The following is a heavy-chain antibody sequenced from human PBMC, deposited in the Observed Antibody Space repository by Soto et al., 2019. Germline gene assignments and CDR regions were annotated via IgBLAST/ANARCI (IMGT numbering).Heavy chain of an antibody. CDR1: GFTFSSYG. V-gene: IGHV3-30*18. CDR2: ISYDGSSK. J-gene: IGHJ4*02. Sequence: PGGSLRLSCAASGFTFSSYGMHWVRQAPGKGLEWVAVISYDGSSKYYADSVKGRFTISRDNSKNTLYLQMNSLRAEDTAVYYCAKDSYYGSGIPRGVDYWGQGTMVTAPQ. CDR3: AKDSYYGSGIPRGVDY. D-gene: IGHD3-10*01.